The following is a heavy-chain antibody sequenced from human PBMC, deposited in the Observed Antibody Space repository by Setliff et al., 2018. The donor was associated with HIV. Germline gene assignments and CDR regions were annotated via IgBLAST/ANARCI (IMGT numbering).Heavy chain of an antibody. CDR2: IYTSGST. V-gene: IGHV4-4*09. CDR1: GASISSYY. D-gene: IGHD2-2*02. Sequence: SETLSLTCTVSGASISSYYWSWIRQPPGKGLEWIGYIYTSGSTNYNPSLKSRVTISLDTSKNQFSLKLSSVTAADTAVYFCARQDRYCTSTDCYRYFNYWGQGTLVTVSS. J-gene: IGHJ4*02. CDR3: ARQDRYCTSTDCYRYFNY.